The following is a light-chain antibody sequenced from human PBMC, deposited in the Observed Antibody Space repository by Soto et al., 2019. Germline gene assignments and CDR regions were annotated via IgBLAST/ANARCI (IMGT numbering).Light chain of an antibody. V-gene: IGLV2-23*01. J-gene: IGLJ1*01. CDR1: SSDVGTYNL. Sequence: QSALTQPASVSGSPGQSITISCTGSSSDVGTYNLVSRYQQHPGKAPKFIIYEGSKRPSGVSNRFSGFKSGNTASLTISGLQAEDEADYYCCSYAGGSTYVFGTGTKVTVL. CDR3: CSYAGGSTYV. CDR2: EGS.